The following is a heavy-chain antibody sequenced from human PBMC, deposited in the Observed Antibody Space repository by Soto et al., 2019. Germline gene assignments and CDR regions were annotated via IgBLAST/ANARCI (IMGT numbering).Heavy chain of an antibody. V-gene: IGHV4-59*01. Sequence: SETLSLTCTVSNGSISNFYWSWIRQPPGKGLEWIGYISSSGNTNYNPSLKSRVSISVDTSKNQFSLNLTSVTAADTAVYYCARAPMVLTRSYFDSWGQGTPVTVPQ. CDR1: NGSISNFY. J-gene: IGHJ4*02. CDR3: ARAPMVLTRSYFDS. D-gene: IGHD3-22*01. CDR2: ISSSGNT.